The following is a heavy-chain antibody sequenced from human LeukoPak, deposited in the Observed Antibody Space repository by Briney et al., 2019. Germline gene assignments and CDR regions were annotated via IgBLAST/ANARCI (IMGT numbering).Heavy chain of an antibody. CDR1: GYTFTSYG. CDR3: ARGSFPSDDILTGPFDN. V-gene: IGHV1-18*01. Sequence: ASVKVSCKACGYTFTSYGISWVRQAPGQGLEWMGWISSYNGNTNYAQKLQGRATMTTDTSTSTAYMELRSLRSDDTAVYYCARGSFPSDDILTGPFDNWGQGTLVTVSS. D-gene: IGHD3-9*01. CDR2: ISSYNGNT. J-gene: IGHJ4*02.